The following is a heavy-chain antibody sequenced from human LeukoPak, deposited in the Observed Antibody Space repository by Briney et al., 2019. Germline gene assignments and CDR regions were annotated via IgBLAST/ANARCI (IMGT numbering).Heavy chain of an antibody. CDR2: ISGSGGST. V-gene: IGHV3-23*01. CDR1: GFTFTTYW. CDR3: AKDNNQGSFDY. J-gene: IGHJ4*02. D-gene: IGHD1-14*01. Sequence: GGSLRLSCATSGFTFTTYWMNWVRQAPGKGLEWVSAISGSGGSTYYADSVKGRFTISRDNSKNTLYLQMNSLRAEDTAVYYCAKDNNQGSFDYWGQGTLVTVSS.